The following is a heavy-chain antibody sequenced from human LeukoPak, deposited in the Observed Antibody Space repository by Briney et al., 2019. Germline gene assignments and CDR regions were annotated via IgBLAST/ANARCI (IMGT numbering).Heavy chain of an antibody. CDR1: GYTFTSYG. CDR3: ARVFSGSYLYYYYYMDV. V-gene: IGHV1-18*01. J-gene: IGHJ6*03. D-gene: IGHD1-26*01. Sequence: ASVKVSCKASGYTFTSYGISWVRQAPGQGLEWMGWISTYNGNTNYAQKLQGRVTMTTDTSTSTAYMELRSLRSDDTAVYYCARVFSGSYLYYYYYMDVWGKGTTVTVSS. CDR2: ISTYNGNT.